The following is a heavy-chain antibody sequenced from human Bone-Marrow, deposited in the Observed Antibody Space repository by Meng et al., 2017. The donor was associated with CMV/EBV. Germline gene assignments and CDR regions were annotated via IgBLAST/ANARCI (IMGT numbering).Heavy chain of an antibody. CDR3: ARGGKVVPAPYEY. Sequence: SETLSLTCTVSGGSISSSSYYWGWIRQPPGKGLEWIGSIYYSGSTYYNPSLKSRVTISVDTSKNQFSLKLSSVTAADTAVYYCARGGKVVPAPYEYWGQGTLVTVSS. CDR1: GGSISSSSYY. CDR2: IYYSGST. D-gene: IGHD2-2*01. V-gene: IGHV4-39*07. J-gene: IGHJ4*02.